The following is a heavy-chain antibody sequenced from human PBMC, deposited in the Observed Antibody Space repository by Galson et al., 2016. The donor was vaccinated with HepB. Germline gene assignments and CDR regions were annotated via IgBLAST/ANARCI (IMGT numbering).Heavy chain of an antibody. CDR2: IYHSGST. CDR1: GGSISSSNW. V-gene: IGHV4-4*02. J-gene: IGHJ4*02. Sequence: ETLSLTCAVSGGSISSSNWWSWVRQPPGKGLEWIGEIYHSGSTYYIPSLQRRVTISVDRSKNQFSLKLSSVTAADTAVYYCARGSPFDYWGQGSLVTVSS. CDR3: ARGSPFDY.